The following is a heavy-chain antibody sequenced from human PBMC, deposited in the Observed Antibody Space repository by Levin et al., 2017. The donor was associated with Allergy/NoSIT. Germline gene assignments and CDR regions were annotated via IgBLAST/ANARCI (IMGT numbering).Heavy chain of an antibody. CDR2: IDWDDDK. J-gene: IGHJ4*02. V-gene: IGHV2-70*11. CDR1: GFSLTTSGMC. Sequence: ESGPTLVKATQTLTLTCTFSGFSLTTSGMCVSWIRQPPGNALEWLARIDWDDDKYYSTSLKTRLTISRDTSKNQVVLTMTSMDPVDTATYYCARATNHYYGRGFDYWGQGTPVTVSS. D-gene: IGHD3-10*01. CDR3: ARATNHYYGRGFDY.